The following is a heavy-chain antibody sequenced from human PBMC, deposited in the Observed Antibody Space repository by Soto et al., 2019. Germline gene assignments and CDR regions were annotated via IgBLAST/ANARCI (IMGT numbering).Heavy chain of an antibody. CDR3: AKDAIMVSSSFNYFDF. V-gene: IGHV3-23*01. CDR2: VRGNSYGA. CDR1: GFMFENYA. Sequence: VGSLRLSCAASGFMFENYAMIWVRQAPGKGLEWVATVRGNSYGAYYADSVRGRFIISRDNSKNTLYLQMNSLSAEDTAIYYCAKDAIMVSSSFNYFDFWGQGALVTV. D-gene: IGHD6-13*01. J-gene: IGHJ4*02.